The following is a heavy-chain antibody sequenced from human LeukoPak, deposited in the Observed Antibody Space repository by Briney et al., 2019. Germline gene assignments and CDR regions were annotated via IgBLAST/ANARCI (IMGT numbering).Heavy chain of an antibody. D-gene: IGHD6-13*01. CDR3: ARDMVAAAAHYGMDV. CDR1: GFTVSSNY. Sequence: GGSLRLSCAASGFTVSSNYMSWVRQAPGKGLEWVSVIYSGGSTYYADSVKGRFTISRDNSKNTLYLQMNSLRAEDTAVYYCARDMVAAAAHYGMDVWGQGTTVTVSS. J-gene: IGHJ6*02. V-gene: IGHV3-66*01. CDR2: IYSGGST.